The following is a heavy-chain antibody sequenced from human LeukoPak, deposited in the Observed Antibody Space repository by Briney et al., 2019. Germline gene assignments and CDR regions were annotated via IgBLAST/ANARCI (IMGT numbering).Heavy chain of an antibody. Sequence: PGGSLRLSCAASGFTFDDYAMHWVRQAPGKGLEWVSGISWNSGSIGYADSVKGRFTISRDNAKNSLYLQMNSLRPEDTALYYCAKGESSWSGFDYWGQGTLVTVSS. V-gene: IGHV3-9*01. CDR2: ISWNSGSI. D-gene: IGHD6-13*01. CDR3: AKGESSWSGFDY. J-gene: IGHJ4*02. CDR1: GFTFDDYA.